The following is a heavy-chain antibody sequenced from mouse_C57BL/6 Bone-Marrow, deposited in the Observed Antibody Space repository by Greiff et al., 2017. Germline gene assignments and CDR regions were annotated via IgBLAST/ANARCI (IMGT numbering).Heavy chain of an antibody. D-gene: IGHD4-1*01. J-gene: IGHJ3*01. V-gene: IGHV5-4*01. Sequence: EVQRVESGGGLVKPGGSLKLSCAASGFTFSSYAMSWVRQTPEKRLEWVATISDGGSYTYYPDNVKGRFTISRDNAKNNLYLQMSHLKSEDTAMYYCARDPGNDRFAYWGQGTLVTVSA. CDR3: ARDPGNDRFAY. CDR1: GFTFSSYA. CDR2: ISDGGSYT.